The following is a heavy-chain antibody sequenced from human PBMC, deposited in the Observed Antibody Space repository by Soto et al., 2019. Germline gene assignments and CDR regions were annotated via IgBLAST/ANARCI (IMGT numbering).Heavy chain of an antibody. D-gene: IGHD6-19*01. CDR3: ARDATGYSSGGGYYFDY. CDR1: GGTFSSYA. CDR2: IIPIFGTA. V-gene: IGHV1-69*12. J-gene: IGHJ4*02. Sequence: QVQLVQSGAEVKKPGSSVKVSCKASGGTFSSYAISWVRQAPGQGLEWMGGIIPIFGTANYAQKFQGRVTVTADEATSTAYMEMSSLRSEDTAVYYCARDATGYSSGGGYYFDYWGEGTLVTVSS.